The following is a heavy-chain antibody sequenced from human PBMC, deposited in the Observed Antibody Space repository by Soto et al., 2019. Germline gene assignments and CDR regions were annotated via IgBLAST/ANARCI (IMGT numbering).Heavy chain of an antibody. V-gene: IGHV1-8*01. J-gene: IGHJ6*03. Sequence: GASVKVSCKASGYTFTSYDINWVRQATGQGPEWMGWMNPNSGNTGYAQKFQGRVTMTRNTSISTAYMELSSLRSEDTAVYYCARGLSDDYYYYMDVWGKGTTVTVSS. CDR2: MNPNSGNT. CDR3: ARGLSDDYYYYMDV. CDR1: GYTFTSYD.